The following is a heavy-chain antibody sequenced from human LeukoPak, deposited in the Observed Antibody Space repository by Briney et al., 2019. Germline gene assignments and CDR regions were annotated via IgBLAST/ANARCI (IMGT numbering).Heavy chain of an antibody. V-gene: IGHV1-69*05. CDR2: IIPIFGTA. CDR3: ASSDYDFWSGYRRNWFDP. J-gene: IGHJ5*02. Sequence: GASVKVSCKASGGTFSSYAISWVRQAPGQGLEWMGGIIPIFGTANYAQKFQGRVTITTDESTSTAYMELSSLRSEDTAVYYCASSDYDFWSGYRRNWFDPWGQGTLVTVSS. D-gene: IGHD3-3*01. CDR1: GGTFSSYA.